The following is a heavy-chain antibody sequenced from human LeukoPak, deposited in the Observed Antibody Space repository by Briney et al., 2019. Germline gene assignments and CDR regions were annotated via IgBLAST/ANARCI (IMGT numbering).Heavy chain of an antibody. V-gene: IGHV3-23*01. J-gene: IGHJ4*02. Sequence: GGSLRLSCAASGFTFSNYAMNWVRQAPGKALEWVSGISGNDGSTYHADFVKGRCTISRDNSKNTLHLQMNSLRAEDTAVYYCAKGKGDCINNSCREWGQGTLVIVSS. CDR1: GFTFSNYA. CDR2: ISGNDGST. CDR3: AKGKGDCINNSCRE. D-gene: IGHD3-10*01.